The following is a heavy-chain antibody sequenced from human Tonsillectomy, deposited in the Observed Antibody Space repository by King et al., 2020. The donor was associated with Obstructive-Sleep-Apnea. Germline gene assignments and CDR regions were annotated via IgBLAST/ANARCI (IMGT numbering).Heavy chain of an antibody. Sequence: QLVQSGGGVVQPGRSLRLSCAASGFTFSSYAMHWVRQAPGKGLEWVAVISNDGSNKYYADSVKGRFTISRDNSKNTLYLQMNSLRAEDTAVYYCARGARKGVEATEDYWGQGTLVTVSS. CDR3: ARGARKGVEATEDY. CDR1: GFTFSSYA. V-gene: IGHV3-30*04. D-gene: IGHD2-15*01. CDR2: ISNDGSNK. J-gene: IGHJ4*02.